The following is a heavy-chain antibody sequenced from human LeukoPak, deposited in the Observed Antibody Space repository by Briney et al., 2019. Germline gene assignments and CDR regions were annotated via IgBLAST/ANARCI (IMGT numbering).Heavy chain of an antibody. Sequence: ASVKVSCKASGYTFTSYDINWVRQATGQGLEWMGWMNPNSGNTGYAQKFQGRVTITRNTSISTAYMELSSLRSEDTAVYYCASSLVPKSSETGFDYWGQGTLVTVSS. D-gene: IGHD5-12*01. CDR3: ASSLVPKSSETGFDY. V-gene: IGHV1-8*03. J-gene: IGHJ4*02. CDR2: MNPNSGNT. CDR1: GYTFTSYD.